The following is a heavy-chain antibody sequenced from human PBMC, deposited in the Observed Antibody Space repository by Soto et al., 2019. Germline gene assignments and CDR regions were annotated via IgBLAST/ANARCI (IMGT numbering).Heavy chain of an antibody. V-gene: IGHV4-39*01. D-gene: IGHD6-19*01. CDR2: IYYSGST. CDR1: GGSISSSSYY. Sequence: PSETLSLTCTVSGGSISSSSYYWGWIRQPPGKGLEWIGSIYYSGSTYYNPSLKSRVTISVDTSKNQFSLKLSSVTAADTAVYYCARHQKNSSGWYSRLWSVGIENYYYGMDVWGQGTTVTVSS. J-gene: IGHJ6*02. CDR3: ARHQKNSSGWYSRLWSVGIENYYYGMDV.